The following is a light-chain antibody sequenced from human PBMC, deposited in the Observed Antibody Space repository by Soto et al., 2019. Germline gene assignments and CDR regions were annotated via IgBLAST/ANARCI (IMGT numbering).Light chain of an antibody. CDR3: SSYVGSNNFYV. CDR2: GVS. CDR1: SSDVGGYDY. J-gene: IGLJ1*01. Sequence: QSALTQPPSASGSPGQSVTISCTGTSSDVGGYDYVSWYQQYPGKAPKLMIYGVSKRPSGVPDRFSGSKSGNTASLTVSGLQAEDEADYYCSSYVGSNNFYVFGTGTKVTVL. V-gene: IGLV2-8*01.